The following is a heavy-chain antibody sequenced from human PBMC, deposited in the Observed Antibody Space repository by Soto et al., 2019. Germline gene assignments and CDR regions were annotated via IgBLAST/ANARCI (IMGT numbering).Heavy chain of an antibody. J-gene: IGHJ3*02. CDR1: GFTFSSFS. V-gene: IGHV3-21*01. Sequence: EVQLVESGEGLAKPGGSLRLPGEASGFTFSSFSRNWVRQAPGKGLEWVPSISSSSSYIYYADSVKGRFTISRDNAKNSLYLQMNSLRAEDTAVYYCARRYCSGGSCYFDAFDIWGQGTMVTVSS. D-gene: IGHD2-15*01. CDR2: ISSSSSYI. CDR3: ARRYCSGGSCYFDAFDI.